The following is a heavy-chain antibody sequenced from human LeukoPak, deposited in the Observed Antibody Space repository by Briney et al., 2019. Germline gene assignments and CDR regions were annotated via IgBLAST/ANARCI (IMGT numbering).Heavy chain of an antibody. CDR3: VRLLDVDY. V-gene: IGHV3-74*01. Sequence: GGSLRLSCAASGFTFSNYWMHWVRQAPGKWLVWVSRINKDGGITDYADSVKGRFTISRDNAKNTLYLQMNSLRVEDTAVYYCVRLLDVDYWGQGTLVSVSS. CDR1: GFTFSNYW. CDR2: INKDGGIT. J-gene: IGHJ4*02. D-gene: IGHD3-3*01.